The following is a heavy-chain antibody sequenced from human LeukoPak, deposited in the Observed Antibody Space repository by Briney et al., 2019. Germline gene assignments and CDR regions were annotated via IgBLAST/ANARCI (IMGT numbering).Heavy chain of an antibody. CDR1: GYTFTGYY. CDR3: AREPLKNAGMVATNFDY. V-gene: IGHV1-2*02. CDR2: INPNSGGT. Sequence: GASVKVSCKASGYTFTGYYMHWVRQAPGQGLEWMGWINPNSGGTNYAQKSQGRVTMTRDTSISTAYMELSRLRSDDTAVYYCAREPLKNAGMVATNFDYWGQGTLVTVSS. D-gene: IGHD5-12*01. J-gene: IGHJ4*02.